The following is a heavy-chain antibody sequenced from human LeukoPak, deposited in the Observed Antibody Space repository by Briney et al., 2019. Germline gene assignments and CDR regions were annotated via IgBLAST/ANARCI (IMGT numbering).Heavy chain of an antibody. CDR3: ARDPRTTLGWYFDL. J-gene: IGHJ2*01. CDR1: GLTVSRNY. Sequence: GGSLRLSCAASGLTVSRNYMSWVRQAPGKGLEWVSVIYSGGSTYYADSVKGRFTISRDNSKNTLYIQMNSLRAEDTAVYYCARDPRTTLGWYFDLWGRGTLVTVSS. D-gene: IGHD4-17*01. CDR2: IYSGGST. V-gene: IGHV3-66*01.